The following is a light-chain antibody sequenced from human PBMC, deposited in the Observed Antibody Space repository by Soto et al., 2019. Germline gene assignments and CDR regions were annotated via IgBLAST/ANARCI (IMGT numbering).Light chain of an antibody. Sequence: EIVLTQSTGTLSLSPGERATLSCRAIQSVSNNYLAWYQQKPGQAPRLLIYGASSRATGIPDRFSGSGSGTDFTLTISRLEPEDFAVYYCQQYGSSPRLTFGGGTKVDVK. V-gene: IGKV3-20*01. CDR3: QQYGSSPRLT. J-gene: IGKJ4*01. CDR1: QSVSNNY. CDR2: GAS.